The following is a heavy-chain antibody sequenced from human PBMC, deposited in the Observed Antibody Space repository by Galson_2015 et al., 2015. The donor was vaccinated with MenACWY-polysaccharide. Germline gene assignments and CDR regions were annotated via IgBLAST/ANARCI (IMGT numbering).Heavy chain of an antibody. D-gene: IGHD2-2*01. CDR3: ANPGLATGRASDVDC. J-gene: IGHJ4*02. V-gene: IGHV3-23*01. CDR1: GFTFHSYN. Sequence: SLRLSCAVSGFTFHSYNMSWVRQAPGKGLEWVSGISGSGASTYYADSVKGRFTISRDNSRNTLYLQMNSLRAEDTAIYYCANPGLATGRASDVDCWGQGTLVTVSS. CDR2: ISGSGAST.